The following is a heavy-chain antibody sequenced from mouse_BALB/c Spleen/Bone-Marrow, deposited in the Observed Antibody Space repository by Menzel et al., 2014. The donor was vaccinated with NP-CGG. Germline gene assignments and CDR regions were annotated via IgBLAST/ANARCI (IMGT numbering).Heavy chain of an antibody. CDR3: ARNWAFDY. V-gene: IGHV1-61*01. CDR2: IEPSDSET. J-gene: IGHJ2*01. Sequence: QVELKRSGAELVRRGASVKLSCKASSYTFTSYWMNWVRQRPGQGLEWIGIIEPSDSETHCNQMFKDKATLTVDKSSNTAHMQLSSLTSEDSAVYYWARNWAFDYWGQGTITTVSS. CDR1: SYTFTSYW. D-gene: IGHD4-1*01.